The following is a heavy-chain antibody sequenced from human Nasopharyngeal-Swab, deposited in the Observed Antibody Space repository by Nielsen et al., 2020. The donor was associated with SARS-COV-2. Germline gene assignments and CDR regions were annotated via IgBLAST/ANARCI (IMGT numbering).Heavy chain of an antibody. J-gene: IGHJ3*02. Sequence: SETLSLTCTVSGGSISSSSYYWGWIRQPPGKGLEWIGSIYYSGSTYYNPSLKSRVTISVDTSKNQFSLKLSSVTAADTAVYYCATFEYSSSSAAFDIWGQGTTVTVSS. CDR3: ATFEYSSSSAAFDI. V-gene: IGHV4-39*07. CDR2: IYYSGST. CDR1: GGSISSSSYY. D-gene: IGHD6-6*01.